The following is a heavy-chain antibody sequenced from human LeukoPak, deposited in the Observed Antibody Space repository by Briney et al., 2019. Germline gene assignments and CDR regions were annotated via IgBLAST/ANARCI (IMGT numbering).Heavy chain of an antibody. CDR1: GFTFSSYA. Sequence: GGSLRLSCAASGFTFSSYAMSWVRQAPGKGLEWVSAISGSGGSTYYADSVKGRFTISRDNSKNTLYLQINSLRAEDTAVYYCAKAPPVRGVTGVDYWGQGTLVTVSS. V-gene: IGHV3-23*01. CDR2: ISGSGGST. D-gene: IGHD3-10*01. J-gene: IGHJ4*02. CDR3: AKAPPVRGVTGVDY.